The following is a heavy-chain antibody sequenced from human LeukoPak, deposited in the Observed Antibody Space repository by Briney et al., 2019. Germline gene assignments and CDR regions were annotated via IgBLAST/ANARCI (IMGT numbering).Heavy chain of an antibody. CDR1: GGSISSYY. Sequence: PSETLSLTCAVSGGSISSYYWSWIRQPPGKGLEWIGFFYYSGSTNYNPSLKSRVTISVDTSKNHFSLKLSSVTAADTAAYYCARGPGGYSYGYYFDYWGQGTLVTVSS. CDR3: ARGPGGYSYGYYFDY. V-gene: IGHV4-59*01. J-gene: IGHJ4*02. CDR2: FYYSGST. D-gene: IGHD5-18*01.